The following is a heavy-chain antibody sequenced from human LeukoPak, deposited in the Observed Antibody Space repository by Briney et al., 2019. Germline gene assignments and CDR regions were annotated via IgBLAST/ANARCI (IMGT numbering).Heavy chain of an antibody. J-gene: IGHJ6*02. CDR2: ISGSGSDL. D-gene: IGHD2-15*01. Sequence: GGSLRLSCVACGFTFSDYYMSWVRQAPGRGLEWVSYISGSGSDLYYADSVKGRFTISRDNAKNSLFLQMSSLRAENTAVYYCARSVGYYYTMDVWGQGTTVTVSS. CDR3: ARSVGYYYTMDV. V-gene: IGHV3-11*01. CDR1: GFTFSDYY.